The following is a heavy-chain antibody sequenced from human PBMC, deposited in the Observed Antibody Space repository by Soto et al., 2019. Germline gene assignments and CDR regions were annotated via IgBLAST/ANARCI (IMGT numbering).Heavy chain of an antibody. CDR3: ARGGGLRIDY. CDR2: IGGGGDDT. CDR1: GFTFSNYA. D-gene: IGHD5-12*01. Sequence: GGSLRLSCAASGFTFSNYAMSWVRQAPGKGLEWVSSIGGGGDDTYYADSVKGRFIISRDNSKSTLSLQMNGLRGEDTAVYYCARGGGLRIDYWGQGTLVTVSS. V-gene: IGHV3-23*01. J-gene: IGHJ4*02.